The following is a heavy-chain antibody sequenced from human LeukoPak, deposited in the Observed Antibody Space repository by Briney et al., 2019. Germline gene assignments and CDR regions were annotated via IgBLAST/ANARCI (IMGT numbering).Heavy chain of an antibody. V-gene: IGHV4-39*07. CDR2: IYYTGNT. D-gene: IGHD6-13*01. CDR1: GDSLTGYY. J-gene: IGHJ2*01. Sequence: SETLSLTCTVSGDSLTGYYWGWIRQPPGKGLEWIGNIYYTGNTYYNPSLKSRVTISLDTSKNQFSLKVISMTAADTAVYYCARQPGIAAAAGYFDLWGRGTLVTVSS. CDR3: ARQPGIAAAAGYFDL.